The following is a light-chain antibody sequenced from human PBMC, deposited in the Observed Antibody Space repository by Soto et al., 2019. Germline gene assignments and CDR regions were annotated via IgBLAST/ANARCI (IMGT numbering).Light chain of an antibody. J-gene: IGKJ5*01. V-gene: IGKV3-20*01. CDR2: GAS. CDR3: QQYGRSLIT. Sequence: EIVLTQSPGTLSLSPGERATLSCRASQSVSSSFLAWYQQKPGQAPRLLIYGASSRATGIPDRFSGSGSGTDLTLTISRLEPEDFAVYYCQQYGRSLITFGQGTRLEIK. CDR1: QSVSSSF.